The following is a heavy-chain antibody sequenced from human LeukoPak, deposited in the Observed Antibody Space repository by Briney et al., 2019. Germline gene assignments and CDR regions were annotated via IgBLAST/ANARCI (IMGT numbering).Heavy chain of an antibody. CDR1: GYTFTSYG. D-gene: IGHD3-3*01. V-gene: IGHV1-18*01. J-gene: IGHJ6*03. CDR2: ISVYNGHT. Sequence: GASVKVSCKASGYTFTSYGISWVRQAPGQGLEWLGWISVYNGHTNYAQKLQGRVTMTTDTSTTTAYMELSSLRSEDTAVYYCARGPDDYDFWSGHPGTDYMDVWGKGTTVTVSS. CDR3: ARGPDDYDFWSGHPGTDYMDV.